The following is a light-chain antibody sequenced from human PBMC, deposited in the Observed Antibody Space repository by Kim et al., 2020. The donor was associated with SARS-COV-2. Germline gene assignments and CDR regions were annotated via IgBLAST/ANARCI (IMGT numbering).Light chain of an antibody. CDR3: QQYYSTPP. J-gene: IGKJ1*01. CDR1: QSVLYSSNNKNY. Sequence: RATINCKSSQSVLYSSNNKNYLAWYQQKPGQPPKLLIYWASTRESGVPDRFSGSGSGTDFTLTISSLQAEDVAVYYCQQYYSTPPFGQGTKVDIK. CDR2: WAS. V-gene: IGKV4-1*01.